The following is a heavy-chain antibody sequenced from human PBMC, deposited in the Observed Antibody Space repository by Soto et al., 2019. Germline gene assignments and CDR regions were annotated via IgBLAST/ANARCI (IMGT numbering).Heavy chain of an antibody. CDR3: ARDGMGTIVGGMDV. Sequence: QVQLLQSGAEVKNHGSSVKVSCKTSGGTFSNDAISWVRQAPGQGLEWMGGIIPIYGTTHYAQKFRGRVKLSADESTGTAYMELSSLRSEDTGVYYCARDGMGTIVGGMDVWGQGTTVTVSS. D-gene: IGHD7-27*01. V-gene: IGHV1-69*01. J-gene: IGHJ6*02. CDR1: GGTFSNDA. CDR2: IIPIYGTT.